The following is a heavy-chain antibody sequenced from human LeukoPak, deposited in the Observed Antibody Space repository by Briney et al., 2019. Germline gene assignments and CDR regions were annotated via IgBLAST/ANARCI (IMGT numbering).Heavy chain of an antibody. CDR3: ARGTGAAAGPDRGIH. CDR2: ISGGNT. V-gene: IGHV3-23*01. J-gene: IGHJ4*02. CDR1: GFTLSSTG. Sequence: GGSLRLSCAAPGFTLSSTGMSWVRQAPGKGLEWVSGISGGNTFYADSVKGRFTISKDNSKSTLYLQMDSLRVEDTAIYYCARGTGAAAGPDRGIHWGQGTLVTVSS. D-gene: IGHD6-13*01.